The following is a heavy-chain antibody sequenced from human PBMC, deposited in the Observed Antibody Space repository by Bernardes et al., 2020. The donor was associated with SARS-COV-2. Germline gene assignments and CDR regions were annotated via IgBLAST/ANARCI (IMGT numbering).Heavy chain of an antibody. D-gene: IGHD2-21*01. CDR2: LNPNSGNT. Sequence: ASMKVSCKASGYSFTAYYLHWVRQAPGQGLEWLGWLNPNSGNTNSAQKFQGRVTMTRDTSISTAYIELTGLTPDDTAVYYCARDGVVARNYGAYDVWDQGTMVTVSS. CDR1: GYSFTAYY. CDR3: ARDGVVARNYGAYDV. J-gene: IGHJ3*01. V-gene: IGHV1-2*02.